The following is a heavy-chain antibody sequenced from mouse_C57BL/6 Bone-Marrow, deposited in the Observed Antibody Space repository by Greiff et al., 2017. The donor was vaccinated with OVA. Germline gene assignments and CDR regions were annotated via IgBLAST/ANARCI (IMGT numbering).Heavy chain of an antibody. CDR2: IYPSDSET. Sequence: VQLQQPGAELVRPGSSVKLSCKASGYTFTSYWLDWVKQRPGQGLEWIGNIYPSDSETHYNQKFKDKATLTVDKSSRTAYMQLSSLTSEDSAVYYCASSYYYGSSGAYWGQGTLVTVSA. CDR3: ASSYYYGSSGAY. CDR1: GYTFTSYW. V-gene: IGHV1-61*01. D-gene: IGHD1-1*01. J-gene: IGHJ3*01.